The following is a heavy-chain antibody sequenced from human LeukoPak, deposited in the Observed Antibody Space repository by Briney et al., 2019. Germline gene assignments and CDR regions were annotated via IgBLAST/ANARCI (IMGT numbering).Heavy chain of an antibody. Sequence: SETLSLTCAVYGGSFSGYYWSWIRQPPGKGLEWIGEINHSGSTNYNPSLKSRVTISVDTSKNQFSLKLSSVTAADTAVYYCARLDRTVRAFDIWGQGTMVTVSS. J-gene: IGHJ3*02. CDR1: GGSFSGYY. CDR2: INHSGST. D-gene: IGHD2-2*03. CDR3: ARLDRTVRAFDI. V-gene: IGHV4-34*01.